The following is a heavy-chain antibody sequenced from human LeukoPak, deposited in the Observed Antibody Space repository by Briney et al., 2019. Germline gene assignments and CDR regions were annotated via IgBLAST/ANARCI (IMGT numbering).Heavy chain of an antibody. Sequence: GGSLRLSCAASGFTFSNYAMSWVRQAPGKGLEWVSAISNNGGYTYYADSVQGRFTISRDNSKSTLCLQMNSLRAEDTAVYYCAKQLGYCSDGSCYFPYWGQGTLVTVSS. CDR1: GFTFSNYA. CDR2: ISNNGGYT. J-gene: IGHJ4*02. D-gene: IGHD2-15*01. CDR3: AKQLGYCSDGSCYFPY. V-gene: IGHV3-23*01.